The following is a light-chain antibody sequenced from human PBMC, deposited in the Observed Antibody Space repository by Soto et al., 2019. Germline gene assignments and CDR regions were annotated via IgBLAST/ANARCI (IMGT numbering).Light chain of an antibody. V-gene: IGKV3D-15*01. J-gene: IGKJ2*01. Sequence: EIVMTQSPATLSVSPGERATLSCRASQSVGSNLAWYQQKPGQAPRLLIYGASTRTTATPARFSGSGSGTEFTLTISSLQSEDFAVYYCQHYNNWPPDAFGQGTKLEIK. CDR1: QSVGSN. CDR3: QHYNNWPPDA. CDR2: GAS.